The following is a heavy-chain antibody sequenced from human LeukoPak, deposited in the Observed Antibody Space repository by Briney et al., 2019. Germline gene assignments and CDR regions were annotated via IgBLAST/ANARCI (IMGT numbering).Heavy chain of an antibody. CDR3: AKFWDFGDYAIDY. Sequence: AGGSLRLSCAAFGFTFSNYAMSWVRQAPGKGLEWVSAVSGSGDSTYYAGSVKGRFTISRDNSKNTVYLQMNSLRAEDTAVYYCAKFWDFGDYAIDYWGQGTLVTVSS. J-gene: IGHJ4*02. V-gene: IGHV3-23*01. CDR2: VSGSGDST. D-gene: IGHD4-17*01. CDR1: GFTFSNYA.